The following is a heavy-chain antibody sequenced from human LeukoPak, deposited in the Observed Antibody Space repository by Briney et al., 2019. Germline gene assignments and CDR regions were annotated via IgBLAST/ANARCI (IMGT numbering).Heavy chain of an antibody. D-gene: IGHD4-17*01. CDR1: GGSFSGYY. J-gene: IGHJ5*02. CDR2: IFYSGST. V-gene: IGHV4-34*11. Sequence: SETLSLTCAVYGGSFSGYYWSWIRQSPGKGLEWIGYIFYSGSTNYNPSLKSRMTISVDTSKNQFSLTLRSVTPADTAVYYCARDLGEYDYGDYGWFDPWGQGIRVTVSS. CDR3: ARDLGEYDYGDYGWFDP.